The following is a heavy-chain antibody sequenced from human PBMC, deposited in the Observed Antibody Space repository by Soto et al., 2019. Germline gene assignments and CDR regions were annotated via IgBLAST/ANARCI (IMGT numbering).Heavy chain of an antibody. CDR3: ASSPPYYYDSSGYSGY. CDR2: IRSKANSYAT. CDR1: GFTFSGSA. V-gene: IGHV3-73*01. Sequence: GGSLRLSCAASGFTFSGSAMHWVRQASGKGLEWVGRIRSKANSYATAYAASVKGRFTISRDNSKNTLYLQMNSLRAEDTSVYYCASSPPYYYDSSGYSGYWGQGTLVTVSS. J-gene: IGHJ4*02. D-gene: IGHD3-22*01.